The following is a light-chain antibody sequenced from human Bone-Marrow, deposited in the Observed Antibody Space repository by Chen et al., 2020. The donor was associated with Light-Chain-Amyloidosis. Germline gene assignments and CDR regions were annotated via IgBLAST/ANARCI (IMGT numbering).Light chain of an antibody. CDR3: QQYYSYLGA. Sequence: AIRMTQSPSSLSASTGDRVTITCRASQGISSYLAWYQQKPGKAPKLLIYAASTLQSGVPSRFSGSGSGTDFTLTISCLQSEDVATYYCQQYYSYLGAFGGGTKVEIK. J-gene: IGKJ4*01. CDR2: AAS. V-gene: IGKV1-8*01. CDR1: QGISSY.